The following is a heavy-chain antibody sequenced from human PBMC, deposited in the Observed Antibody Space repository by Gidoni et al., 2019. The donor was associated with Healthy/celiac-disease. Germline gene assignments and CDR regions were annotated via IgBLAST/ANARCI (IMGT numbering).Heavy chain of an antibody. V-gene: IGHV3-48*01. CDR3: ARVAYHRGGLDY. CDR2: ISSSSTI. Sequence: LEWVSYISSSSTIYYADSVKGRFTISRDNAKNSLYLQMNSLRAEDTAVYYCARVAYHRGGLDYWGQGTLVTVSS. D-gene: IGHD2-2*01. J-gene: IGHJ4*02.